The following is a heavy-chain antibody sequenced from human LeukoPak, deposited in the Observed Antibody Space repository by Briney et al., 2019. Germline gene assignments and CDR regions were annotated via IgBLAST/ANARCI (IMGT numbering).Heavy chain of an antibody. Sequence: SETLSLTCTVSGGSISSGGYYWSWIRQHPGKGLEWIGYIYYSGSTYYNPSLKSRVTISVDTSKNQFSLKLSSVTAADTAVYYCARGTVAGTGFDYWGQGTLVTVSS. CDR3: ARGTVAGTGFDY. V-gene: IGHV4-31*03. J-gene: IGHJ4*02. CDR2: IYYSGST. CDR1: GGSISSGGYY. D-gene: IGHD6-19*01.